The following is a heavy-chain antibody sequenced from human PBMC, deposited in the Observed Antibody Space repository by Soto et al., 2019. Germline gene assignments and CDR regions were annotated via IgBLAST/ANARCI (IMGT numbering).Heavy chain of an antibody. CDR3: ARVNRGYYDFWSGQRDFDY. V-gene: IGHV4-34*01. J-gene: IGHJ4*02. D-gene: IGHD3-3*01. CDR2: INHSGST. CDR1: GGSFSDYY. Sequence: SETLSLTCTVYGGSFSDYYWSWIRQPPGKGVEWIGEINHSGSTNYNPSLKSRVTISVDTSKKQFSLKLRSVTAADTAVYYCARVNRGYYDFWSGQRDFDYWGQETLVTVSS.